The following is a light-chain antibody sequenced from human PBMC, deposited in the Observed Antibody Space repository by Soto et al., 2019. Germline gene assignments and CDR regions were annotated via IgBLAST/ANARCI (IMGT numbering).Light chain of an antibody. CDR3: SSYTSSSTPPYV. J-gene: IGLJ1*01. V-gene: IGLV2-14*01. CDR1: SSDVGGYNY. Sequence: LTXPASVSGSPGQSITISCTGTSSDVGGYNYVSWYQQHPGKAPKLMIYEVSNRPSGVSNRFSGSKSGNTASLTISGLQAEDEADYYCSSYTSSSTPPYVFGTGTKVTVL. CDR2: EVS.